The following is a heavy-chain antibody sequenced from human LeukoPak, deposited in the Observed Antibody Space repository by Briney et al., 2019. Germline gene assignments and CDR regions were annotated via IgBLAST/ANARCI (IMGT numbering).Heavy chain of an antibody. CDR2: IKQDGSEK. J-gene: IGHJ6*03. Sequence: GGSLRLSCAASGFTFSSYWMSWVRQAPGKGLEWVANIKQDGSEKCYVDSVKGRFTISRDNAKNSLYLQMNSLRAEDTAVYYCARDLTDPPYYYYYIDVWGKGTTVTISS. CDR3: ARDLTDPPYYYYYIDV. V-gene: IGHV3-7*01. CDR1: GFTFSSYW.